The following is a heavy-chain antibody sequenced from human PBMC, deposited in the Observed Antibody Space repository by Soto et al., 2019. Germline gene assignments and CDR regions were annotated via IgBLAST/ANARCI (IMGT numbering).Heavy chain of an antibody. V-gene: IGHV4-34*01. Sequence: PSETLSLTCAVYGGSFSGYYWSWIRQPPGKGLEWIGEINHSGSTNYNPSLKSRVTISVDTSKNQFSLKLSSVTAADTAVYYCARGGGVAAAGTLFFDWGQGSSVTVSS. D-gene: IGHD6-13*01. J-gene: IGHJ4*02. CDR1: GGSFSGYY. CDR3: ARGGGVAAAGTLFFD. CDR2: INHSGST.